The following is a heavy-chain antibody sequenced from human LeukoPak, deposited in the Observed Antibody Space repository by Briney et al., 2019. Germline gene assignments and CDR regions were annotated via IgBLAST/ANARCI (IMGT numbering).Heavy chain of an antibody. CDR2: INHSGST. CDR3: ARDPYNGNYGHYYYYYMDV. D-gene: IGHD1-26*01. V-gene: IGHV4-34*01. Sequence: SETLSLTCAVYGGSFSGYYWSWIRQPPGKGLEWIGEINHSGSTNYNPSLKSRVTISVDTSKNQFSLKLSSVTAADTAVHYCARDPYNGNYGHYYYYYMDVWGKGTTVTISS. J-gene: IGHJ6*03. CDR1: GGSFSGYY.